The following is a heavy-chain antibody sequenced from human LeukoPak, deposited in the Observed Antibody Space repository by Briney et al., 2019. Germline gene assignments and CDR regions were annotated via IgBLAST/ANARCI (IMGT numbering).Heavy chain of an antibody. J-gene: IGHJ6*03. Sequence: ASVKVSCKASGYTFTSYDINWVRQATGQGLEWMGWMNPNSGNTGYAQKFQGRVTVTTDESTSTAYMELSSLRSEDTAVYYCARGQAVAGAYYYYYMDVWGKGTTVTVSS. CDR2: MNPNSGNT. CDR3: ARGQAVAGAYYYYYMDV. V-gene: IGHV1-8*03. CDR1: GYTFTSYD. D-gene: IGHD6-19*01.